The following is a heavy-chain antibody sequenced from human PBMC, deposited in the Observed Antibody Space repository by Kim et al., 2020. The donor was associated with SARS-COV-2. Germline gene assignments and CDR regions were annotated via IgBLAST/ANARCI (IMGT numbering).Heavy chain of an antibody. V-gene: IGHV4-59*13. Sequence: SETLSLTCTVSGGSISSYYWSWIRQPPGKGLEWIGYIYYSGSTNYNPSLKSRVTISVDTSKNQFSLKLSSVTAADTAVSYCARIGFGEPPDYWGQGTLVTVSS. CDR3: ARIGFGEPPDY. D-gene: IGHD3-10*01. CDR1: GGSISSYY. J-gene: IGHJ4*02. CDR2: IYYSGST.